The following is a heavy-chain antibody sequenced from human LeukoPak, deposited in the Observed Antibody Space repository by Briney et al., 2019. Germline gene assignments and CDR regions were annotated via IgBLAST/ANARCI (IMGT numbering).Heavy chain of an antibody. CDR2: IYYSGST. J-gene: IGHJ5*02. CDR1: GGSISSSSYY. D-gene: IGHD5-12*01. V-gene: IGHV4-39*07. CDR3: ARGHIIVATKGWFDP. Sequence: SETLSLTCTVSGGSISSSSYYWGWIRQPPGKGLEWIGSIYYSGSTYYNPSLKSRVTISVDTSKNQFSLKLSSVTAADTAVYYCARGHIIVATKGWFDPWGQGTLVTVSS.